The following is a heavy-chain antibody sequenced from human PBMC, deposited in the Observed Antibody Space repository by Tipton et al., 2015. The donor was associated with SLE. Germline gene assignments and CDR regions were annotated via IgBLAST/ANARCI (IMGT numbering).Heavy chain of an antibody. CDR2: IFHSGNA. CDR3: VRVEGAYDQYYFDS. D-gene: IGHD5-12*01. V-gene: IGHV4-30-2*01. CDR1: GGSINSGDYS. Sequence: TLSLTCAVSGGSINSGDYSWSWIRQPPGKGLEWIGYIFHSGNAYYNPSLKSRVTMSVDTSKNQFSLKLSSVTAADTAVYYCVRVEGAYDQYYFDSWGQGTLVTVSS. J-gene: IGHJ4*02.